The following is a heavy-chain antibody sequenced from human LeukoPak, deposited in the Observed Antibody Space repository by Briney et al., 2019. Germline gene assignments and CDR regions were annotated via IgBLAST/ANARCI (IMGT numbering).Heavy chain of an antibody. CDR2: IYTIGST. D-gene: IGHD2-15*01. Sequence: SQTLSLTCTVSGGSISSGSYYWGWIRQPAGKGLEWIGRIYTIGSTNYNPSLKSRVTISVDTSKYQFSLKLSSVTAADTAVYYCARERWWGNDAFDIWGQGTMVTVSS. V-gene: IGHV4-61*02. J-gene: IGHJ3*02. CDR3: ARERWWGNDAFDI. CDR1: GGSISSGSYY.